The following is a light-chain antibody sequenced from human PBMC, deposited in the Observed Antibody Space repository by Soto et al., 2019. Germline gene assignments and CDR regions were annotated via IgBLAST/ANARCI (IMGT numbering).Light chain of an antibody. CDR3: QQYGASRGT. V-gene: IGKV3-20*01. Sequence: EIVLTQSPGTVSLSPGESATLSCRASQSISRSDLAWYQHRPGQSPRLLIYATSSRATGIPDRFIGSGSGTDFTLTISSLEPEDSAVYSCQQYGASRGTFGQGTKVDIK. CDR2: ATS. J-gene: IGKJ1*01. CDR1: QSISRSD.